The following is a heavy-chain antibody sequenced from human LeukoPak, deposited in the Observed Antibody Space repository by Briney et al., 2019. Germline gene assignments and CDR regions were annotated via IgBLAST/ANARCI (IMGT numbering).Heavy chain of an antibody. Sequence: PSETLSLTCTVSGGSISSSSYYWGWIRQPPGKGLEWIGSIYYSGSTYYNPSLKSRVTISVDTSKNQFSLKLSSVTAADTAVYYCARDLPSYYDILTGEGWFDPWGQGTLVTVSS. D-gene: IGHD3-9*01. J-gene: IGHJ5*02. CDR3: ARDLPSYYDILTGEGWFDP. CDR1: GGSISSSSYY. V-gene: IGHV4-39*07. CDR2: IYYSGST.